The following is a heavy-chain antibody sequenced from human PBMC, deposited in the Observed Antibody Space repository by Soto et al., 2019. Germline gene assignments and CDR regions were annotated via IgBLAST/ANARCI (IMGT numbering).Heavy chain of an antibody. J-gene: IGHJ4*02. CDR1: GFSFSDYH. V-gene: IGHV3-11*05. Sequence: PGGSLRLSCAASGFSFSDYHMSWIRQAPGKGLEWISYISSSSIYTNYADSVKGRCTISRDNAKNSVYLQMNSLRAEDTAVYYCARGSLGVQYEFDYWGQGTLVTVSS. CDR3: ARGSLGVQYEFDY. CDR2: ISSSSIYT. D-gene: IGHD1-1*01.